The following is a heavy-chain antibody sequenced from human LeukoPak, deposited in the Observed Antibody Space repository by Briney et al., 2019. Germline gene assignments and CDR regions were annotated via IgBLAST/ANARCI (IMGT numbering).Heavy chain of an antibody. CDR1: GFTFSSYA. Sequence: QPGGSLRLSCAASGFTFSSYAMHWVRQAPGKGLEWVAVISYDGSNKYYADSVKGRFTISRDNSKNTLYLQMNSLRAEDTAVYYCARSIAVAGPPVDYWGQGTLVTVSS. V-gene: IGHV3-30-3*01. J-gene: IGHJ4*02. D-gene: IGHD6-19*01. CDR2: ISYDGSNK. CDR3: ARSIAVAGPPVDY.